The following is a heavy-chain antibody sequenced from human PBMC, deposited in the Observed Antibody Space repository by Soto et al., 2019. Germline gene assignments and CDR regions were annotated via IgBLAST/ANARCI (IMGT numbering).Heavy chain of an antibody. CDR1: GGSISSGGYS. D-gene: IGHD3-22*01. Sequence: PSETLSLSCAVSGGSISSGGYSLSWIRQPPRKGLEGIRYIYPRGRTYCSPSLKSRVTISVDRSKNQCSLKLSSVTAADTAVYYCARGGVDYYDSSGYYFSPYYFDYWGEGPLVTVSS. V-gene: IGHV4-30-2*01. CDR2: IYPRGRT. CDR3: ARGGVDYYDSSGYYFSPYYFDY. J-gene: IGHJ4*02.